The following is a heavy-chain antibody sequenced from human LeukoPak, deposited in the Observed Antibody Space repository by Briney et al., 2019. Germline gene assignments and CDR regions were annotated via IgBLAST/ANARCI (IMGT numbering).Heavy chain of an antibody. CDR1: GDSVSSNSAA. J-gene: IGHJ4*02. CDR2: TYYRSKWYN. V-gene: IGHV6-1*01. Sequence: SQTLSLTCAISGDSVSSNSAAWNWIRQSPSRGLEWLGRTYYRSKWYNDYAVSVKSRITINPDTSKNQFSLQLNSVTPVDTAVYYCAKAAMVRGVISSFDYWGQGTLVTVSS. CDR3: AKAAMVRGVISSFDY. D-gene: IGHD3-10*01.